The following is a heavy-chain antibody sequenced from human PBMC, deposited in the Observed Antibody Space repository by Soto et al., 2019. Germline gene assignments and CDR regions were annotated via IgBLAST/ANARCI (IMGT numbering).Heavy chain of an antibody. CDR2: INPNSGGT. CDR1: GYTFTGYY. V-gene: IGHV1-2*02. Sequence: ASVKVSCKASGYTFTGYYMHWVRQAPGQGLEWMGWINPNSGGTNYAQKFQGRVTMTRDTSISTAYMGLSRLRSDDTAVYYCARDYYDSSGYLYYYGMDVWGQGTTVTVSS. J-gene: IGHJ6*02. D-gene: IGHD3-22*01. CDR3: ARDYYDSSGYLYYYGMDV.